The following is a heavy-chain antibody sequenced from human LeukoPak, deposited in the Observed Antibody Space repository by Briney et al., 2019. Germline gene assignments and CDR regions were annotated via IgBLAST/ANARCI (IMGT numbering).Heavy chain of an antibody. CDR3: ARVLAVAAWFDP. CDR2: LYSGGTT. D-gene: IGHD6-19*01. CDR1: GFTFSSNY. J-gene: IGHJ5*02. V-gene: IGHV3-53*01. Sequence: GGSLRLSCEASGFTFSSNYMSWVRQAPGKGLEWVSVLYSGGTTYYADSVKGRFTISKDNSKNTLYLQMNILRAEDTALYYCARVLAVAAWFDPWGQGTLVTVSS.